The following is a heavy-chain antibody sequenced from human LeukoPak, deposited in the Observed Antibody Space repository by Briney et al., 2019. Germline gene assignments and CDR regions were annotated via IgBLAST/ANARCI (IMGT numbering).Heavy chain of an antibody. CDR1: GFTFSSYA. CDR2: ISGSGGST. V-gene: IGHV3-23*01. Sequence: PGGSLRLSCAASGFTFSSYAMSWVRQAPGKGLEWVSAISGSGGSTYYADSVKGRFTISRDNSKNTLYLQMNSLRAEDTAVYYCARGYCTNGVCSSDAFDIWGQGTMVTVSS. D-gene: IGHD2-8*01. CDR3: ARGYCTNGVCSSDAFDI. J-gene: IGHJ3*02.